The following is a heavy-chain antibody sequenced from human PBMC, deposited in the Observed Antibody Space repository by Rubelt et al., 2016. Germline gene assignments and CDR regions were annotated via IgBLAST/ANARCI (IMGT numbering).Heavy chain of an antibody. J-gene: IGHJ4*02. D-gene: IGHD7-27*01. Sequence: EVQLVESGGGLVQPGGSLRLSCAASGFTVSSNYMSWVRQAPGKGLEWVSVIYSGGSTYYADSVKGRLTISRDNSKKTLYLQMNRLRDEDTAGYYCARNWGFDYWGQGTLVTVSS. CDR1: GFTVSSNY. CDR2: IYSGGST. CDR3: ARNWGFDY. V-gene: IGHV3-66*01.